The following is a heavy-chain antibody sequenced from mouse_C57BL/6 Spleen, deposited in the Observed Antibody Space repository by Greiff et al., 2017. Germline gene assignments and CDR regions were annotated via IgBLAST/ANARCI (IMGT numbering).Heavy chain of an antibody. V-gene: IGHV14-2*01. CDR3: ASYCGSSSAWFAY. CDR1: GFNITDYY. Sequence: EVQLQQSGAELVKPGASVKLSCTASGFNITDYYMHWVKQRPEQGLEWIGRIDPEDGETKYAPKFQGKATITADTSSNTAYLQLSSLTSEDAAVYYCASYCGSSSAWFAYWGQGTLVTVSA. D-gene: IGHD1-1*01. J-gene: IGHJ3*01. CDR2: IDPEDGET.